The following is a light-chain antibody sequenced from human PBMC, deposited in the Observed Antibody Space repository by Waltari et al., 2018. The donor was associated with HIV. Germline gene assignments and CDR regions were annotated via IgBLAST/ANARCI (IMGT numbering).Light chain of an antibody. V-gene: IGLV2-11*01. CDR3: CSYAGSPWM. J-gene: IGLJ3*02. Sequence: QSVLTQPRSLSGSPRQSVTISCTGTNADVGADNYVSWYQQHPAKAPKLIIYDVTKRPSGVPDRFSGSKSGNTASLTISGLQAEDEADYYCCSYAGSPWMFGGGTRLTVL. CDR1: NADVGADNY. CDR2: DVT.